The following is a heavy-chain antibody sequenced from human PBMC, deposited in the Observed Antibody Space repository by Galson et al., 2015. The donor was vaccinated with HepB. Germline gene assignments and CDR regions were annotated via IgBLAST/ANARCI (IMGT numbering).Heavy chain of an antibody. Sequence: QSGAEVKKPGESLRISCKGSGYSFTSYWISWVRQMPGKGLEWMGRIDPSDSYTNYSPSFQGHVTISADKSISTAYLQWSSLKASDTAMYYCASPAAGTYPEDYYYHGMDVWGQGTTVTVSS. CDR2: IDPSDSYT. CDR3: ASPAAGTYPEDYYYHGMDV. V-gene: IGHV5-10-1*01. J-gene: IGHJ6*02. D-gene: IGHD6-13*01. CDR1: GYSFTSYW.